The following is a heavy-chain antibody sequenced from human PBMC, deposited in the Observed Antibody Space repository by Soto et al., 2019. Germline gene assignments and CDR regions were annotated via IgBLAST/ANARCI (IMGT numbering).Heavy chain of an antibody. CDR1: GGSISSYY. CDR3: AREGEAARDAFDI. J-gene: IGHJ3*02. V-gene: IGHV4-59*01. D-gene: IGHD6-6*01. CDR2: IYYSGST. Sequence: SETLSLTCTVSGGSISSYYWSWIRQPPGKGLEWIGYIYYSGSTNYNPSLKSRVTISVDTSKNQFSLKLSSVTAADTAVYYCAREGEAARDAFDIWGQGTMVTVSS.